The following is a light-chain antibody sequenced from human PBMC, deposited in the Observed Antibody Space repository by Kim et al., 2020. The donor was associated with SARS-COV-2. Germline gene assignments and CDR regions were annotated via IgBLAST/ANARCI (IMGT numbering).Light chain of an antibody. Sequence: LSPGERATLTCSASQSIGSGYLAWYQQKPGQAPRLLIYGTSSRATGIADRFSGSESGTDSTLTISRLEPEDSAVYYCQQYYSSPGTFGQGTKLEI. V-gene: IGKV3-20*01. J-gene: IGKJ2*01. CDR2: GTS. CDR1: QSIGSGY. CDR3: QQYYSSPGT.